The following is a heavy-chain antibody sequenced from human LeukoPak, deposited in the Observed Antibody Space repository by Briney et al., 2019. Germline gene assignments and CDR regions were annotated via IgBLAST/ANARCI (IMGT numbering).Heavy chain of an antibody. CDR1: GFTFSNYW. D-gene: IGHD3-10*01. J-gene: IGHJ4*02. CDR2: IKDDGTEK. Sequence: QSGGSLRLSCAASGFTFSNYWMGWVRQPPGKGLQWVANIKDDGTEKYYVDSVKGRFTISRDNAKNSVYLQMNSLRVEDTAVYYCARRPFGADYWGQGTLVTVSS. V-gene: IGHV3-7*01. CDR3: ARRPFGADY.